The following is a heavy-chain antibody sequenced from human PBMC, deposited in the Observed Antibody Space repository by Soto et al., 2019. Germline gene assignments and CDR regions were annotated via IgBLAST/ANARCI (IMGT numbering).Heavy chain of an antibody. CDR3: ARDYYYGSGSYSPVY. V-gene: IGHV3-33*01. CDR1: GFTFSSYG. Sequence: GGSLRLSCAASGFTFSSYGMHWVRQAPGKGLEWVAVIWYDGSNKYYADSVKGRFTISRDNSKNTLYLQMNSLRAEDTAVYYCARDYYYGSGSYSPVYWGQGTLVTVSS. D-gene: IGHD3-10*01. J-gene: IGHJ4*02. CDR2: IWYDGSNK.